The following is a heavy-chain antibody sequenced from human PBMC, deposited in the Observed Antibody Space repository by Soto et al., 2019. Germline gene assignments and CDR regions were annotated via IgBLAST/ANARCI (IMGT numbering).Heavy chain of an antibody. CDR2: ISGSGGRT. Sequence: PGGSLRLSCAASGFTFSSYAMSWVRQAPGKGLEWVSAISGSGGRTYYADSVRGRFTISRDNSKNTLYLQMNSLRAEDTAVYYCAKDRVPAAQTPYYFDYWGQGTLVTVSS. D-gene: IGHD2-2*01. V-gene: IGHV3-23*01. CDR3: AKDRVPAAQTPYYFDY. J-gene: IGHJ4*02. CDR1: GFTFSSYA.